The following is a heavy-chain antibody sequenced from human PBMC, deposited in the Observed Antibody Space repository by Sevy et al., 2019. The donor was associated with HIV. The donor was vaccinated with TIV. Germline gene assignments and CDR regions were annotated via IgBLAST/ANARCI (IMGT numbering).Heavy chain of an antibody. D-gene: IGHD1-26*01. J-gene: IGHJ3*02. Sequence: GGSLRLSCAASGFTFSSYDMHWVRQATGKGLEWVSAIGTAGDTSYQGSVKGRFTISRENAKNSLYLQMNSLRAGDTAVYYCSREGGSYGEGAFDIWGQGTMVTVSS. CDR1: GFTFSSYD. CDR2: IGTAGDT. V-gene: IGHV3-13*01. CDR3: SREGGSYGEGAFDI.